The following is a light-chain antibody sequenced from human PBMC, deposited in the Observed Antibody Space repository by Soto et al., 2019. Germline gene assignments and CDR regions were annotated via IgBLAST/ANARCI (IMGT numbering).Light chain of an antibody. J-gene: IGLJ3*02. CDR1: SSNIGAGYD. Sequence: QSVLTQPPSVSGAPGQRVTISCTGSSSNIGAGYDVHWYQQLPGTAPKLLIYGTINRPSGVPDRFSGSKSGTSASLAITGLQAEDEADYFCQSYYSSLSDSRVFGGGTKLTVL. CDR2: GTI. V-gene: IGLV1-40*01. CDR3: QSYYSSLSDSRV.